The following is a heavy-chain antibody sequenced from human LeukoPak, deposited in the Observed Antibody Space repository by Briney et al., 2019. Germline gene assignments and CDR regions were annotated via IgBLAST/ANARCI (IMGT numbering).Heavy chain of an antibody. CDR3: ARTRYSGSYGGADY. CDR1: GFTFDAYG. J-gene: IGHJ4*02. CDR2: INWNGGST. V-gene: IGHV3-20*01. D-gene: IGHD1-26*01. Sequence: GGSLRLSCAASGFTFDAYGMTWVRQAPGKGPEWVSGINWNGGSTGYADSVKGRFTISRDNAKNSLDLQMNSLRVEDTALYHCARTRYSGSYGGADYWGQGTLVTVSS.